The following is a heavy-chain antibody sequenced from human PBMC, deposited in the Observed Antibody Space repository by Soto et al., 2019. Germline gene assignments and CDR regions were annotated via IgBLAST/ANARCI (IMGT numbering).Heavy chain of an antibody. Sequence: QVQLQQWGAGLLKPSETLSLTCAVYGGSFSGYYWSWIRQPPGKGLEWIGEINHSGSTNYNPSLKSRVTISVDTAKNQFSLKLSSVTAAGTAVYYCARRLTMVRGVGGWFDPWGQGTLVTVSS. V-gene: IGHV4-34*01. D-gene: IGHD3-10*01. CDR3: ARRLTMVRGVGGWFDP. J-gene: IGHJ5*02. CDR1: GGSFSGYY. CDR2: INHSGST.